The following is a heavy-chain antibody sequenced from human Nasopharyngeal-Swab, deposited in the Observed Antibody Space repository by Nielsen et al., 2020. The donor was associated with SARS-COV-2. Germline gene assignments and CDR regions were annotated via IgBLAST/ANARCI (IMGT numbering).Heavy chain of an antibody. CDR3: ARGGNWNFGY. J-gene: IGHJ4*02. Sequence: SETLSLTCTVSGDSITNDNWWSWVRQPPGKGLEWIGEIHHSRGANYNPSLKSRVTTSVDKSKNQFSLNLRSVTAADTAVYYCARGGNWNFGYWGQGTLVTVSS. CDR1: GDSITNDNW. V-gene: IGHV4-4*02. CDR2: IHHSRGA. D-gene: IGHD1-20*01.